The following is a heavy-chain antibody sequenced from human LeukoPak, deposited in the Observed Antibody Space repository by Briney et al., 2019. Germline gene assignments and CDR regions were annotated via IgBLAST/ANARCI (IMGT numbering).Heavy chain of an antibody. CDR2: INSSGSTR. Sequence: PGGSLRLSCTGSGFTFSNSEMSWVRQAPGKGLEWISYINSSGSTRYYADSVMGRFSISRDNAKKSLYLQMNCLRAEDTAVYYCARETVAKRRAFDSWGQGTLVTVSS. CDR3: ARETVAKRRAFDS. D-gene: IGHD1-1*01. J-gene: IGHJ4*02. CDR1: GFTFSNSE. V-gene: IGHV3-48*03.